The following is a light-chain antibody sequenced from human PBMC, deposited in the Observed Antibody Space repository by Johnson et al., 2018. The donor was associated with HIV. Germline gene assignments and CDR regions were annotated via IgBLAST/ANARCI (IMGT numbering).Light chain of an antibody. J-gene: IGLJ1*01. CDR2: DNN. CDR1: SSNIGNNY. Sequence: QSVLTQPPSVSAAPGQRVTISCSGSSSNIGNNYVSWYQQVPGTAPKLLIYDNNKRPSGIPDRFSGSKSGTSATLGITGLQTGDEADYYCGTWDSSLSAEVFGTLTKVTVL. CDR3: GTWDSSLSAEV. V-gene: IGLV1-51*01.